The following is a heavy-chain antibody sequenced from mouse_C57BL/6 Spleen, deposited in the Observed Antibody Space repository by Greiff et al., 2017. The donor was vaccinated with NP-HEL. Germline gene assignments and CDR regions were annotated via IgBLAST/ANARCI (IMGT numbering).Heavy chain of an antibody. D-gene: IGHD1-1*01. Sequence: QVQLKESGPGILQPSQTLSLTCSFSGFSLSTFGMGVGWIRQPSGKGLEWLAHIWWDDDKYYNPALKRRLAISKDTSKNQVVLKNANVYTAETATYYCARIGGITTVVATRDAMDYWGQGTSVTVSS. J-gene: IGHJ4*01. V-gene: IGHV8-8*01. CDR2: IWWDDDK. CDR3: ARIGGITTVVATRDAMDY. CDR1: GFSLSTFGMG.